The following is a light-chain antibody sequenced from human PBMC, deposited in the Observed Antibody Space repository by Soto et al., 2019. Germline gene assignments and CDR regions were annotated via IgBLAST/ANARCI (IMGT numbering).Light chain of an antibody. CDR3: QLYDDWPLT. J-gene: IGKJ5*01. Sequence: EVVMTQSPGTLSVSPGERAILSCRASQSLTTNLAWYQQKPGQAPRLLIHDASTRATGIPARFSGSGSGTEFTLTISSLQSEDFAVYYCQLYDDWPLTFGQGRRLEIK. V-gene: IGKV3-15*01. CDR2: DAS. CDR1: QSLTTN.